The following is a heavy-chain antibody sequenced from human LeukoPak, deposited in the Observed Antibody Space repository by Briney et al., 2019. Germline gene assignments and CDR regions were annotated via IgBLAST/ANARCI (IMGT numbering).Heavy chain of an antibody. J-gene: IGHJ4*02. CDR1: GFTFSSYA. CDR2: ISGSGGST. V-gene: IGHV3-23*01. D-gene: IGHD6-13*01. Sequence: GGSLRLSCAASGFTFSSYAMSWVRQAPGKGLEWVSAISGSGGSTYYADSVKGRFTISRDNSMNTLYLQMNSLRADDTAVYYCAKDGSSWYYFDYWGQGTLVTVSS. CDR3: AKDGSSWYYFDY.